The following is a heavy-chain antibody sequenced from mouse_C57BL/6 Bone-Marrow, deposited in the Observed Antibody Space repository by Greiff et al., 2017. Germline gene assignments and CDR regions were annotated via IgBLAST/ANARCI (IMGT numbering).Heavy chain of an antibody. CDR2: IDPGDGGT. CDR3: ARVAPLSYSFAY. D-gene: IGHD2-10*01. J-gene: IGHJ3*01. CDR1: GFTFTDYY. V-gene: IGHV14-2*01. Sequence: EVQLLQSGAELVKPGASVKLSCTASGFTFTDYYMHWVKQRPEQGLEWIGRIDPGDGGTNYAPKFQGKATITADTSSNTAYMQLSSLTSEDSAVYDCARVAPLSYSFAYWGQGTLVTVSA.